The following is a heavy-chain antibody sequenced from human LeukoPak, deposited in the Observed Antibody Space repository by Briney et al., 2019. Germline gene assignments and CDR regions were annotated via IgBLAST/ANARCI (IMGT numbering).Heavy chain of an antibody. D-gene: IGHD5-18*01. CDR3: AKSHSYGFDY. J-gene: IGHJ4*02. CDR1: GFTFSSYW. CDR2: IKQDGSDK. Sequence: PGGSLRLSCAASGFTFSSYWMSWVRQAPGKGLEWVANIKQDGSDKYYVDSVKGRFTISRDNAKNSLNLQMSSLRAEDTAVYYCAKSHSYGFDYWGQGTLVTVSS. V-gene: IGHV3-7*01.